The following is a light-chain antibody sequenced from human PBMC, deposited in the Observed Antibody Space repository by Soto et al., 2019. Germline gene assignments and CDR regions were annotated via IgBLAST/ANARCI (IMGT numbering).Light chain of an antibody. CDR3: SSYTSSSTLYVV. V-gene: IGLV2-14*01. CDR1: SSDVGGYNY. J-gene: IGLJ2*01. CDR2: DVS. Sequence: QSALTQPASVSGSPGQSITISCTGTSSDVGGYNYVSWYQQHPGKAPKLMIYDVSNRTSGVSNRFSGSKSGNTASLTISGLQAEDEADYYCSSYTSSSTLYVVFGGGIKLTVL.